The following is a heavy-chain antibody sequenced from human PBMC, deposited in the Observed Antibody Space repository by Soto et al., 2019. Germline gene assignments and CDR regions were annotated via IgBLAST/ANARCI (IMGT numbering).Heavy chain of an antibody. V-gene: IGHV1-18*01. CDR1: GYTFISNG. CDR3: ARITDIVVVSATSGPNFDY. D-gene: IGHD2-2*01. J-gene: IGHJ4*02. Sequence: ASVKVCCKASGYTFISNGISWVRQEHRQGLEWMGWISAYNGNTNYAQKLQGRVTMTTDTSTSTAYMELRSLRADDTAVYYCARITDIVVVSATSGPNFDYWGQGTLVTVSS. CDR2: ISAYNGNT.